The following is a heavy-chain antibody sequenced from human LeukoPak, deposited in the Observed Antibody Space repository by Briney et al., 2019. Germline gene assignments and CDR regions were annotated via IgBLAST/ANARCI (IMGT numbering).Heavy chain of an antibody. CDR1: GGSISSYY. Sequence: PSETLSLTCTVSGGSISSYYWSWIRQPAGKGLEWIGRIYTSGSTNYNPSLKSRVTISVDKSKNQFSLKLSSVTAADTAVYYCARLFTGITMVRGERIYYMDVWGKGTTVTVSS. V-gene: IGHV4-4*07. CDR3: ARLFTGITMVRGERIYYMDV. D-gene: IGHD3-10*01. J-gene: IGHJ6*03. CDR2: IYTSGST.